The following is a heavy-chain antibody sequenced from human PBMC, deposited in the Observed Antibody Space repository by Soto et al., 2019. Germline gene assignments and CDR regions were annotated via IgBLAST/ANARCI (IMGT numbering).Heavy chain of an antibody. D-gene: IGHD3-9*01. CDR3: ARGIFYAFDI. Sequence: SETLSLTCAVSGVSISNPNWWAWVRQAPGKGLEWIGEIDHSGSTNYNPSLNSRVTISLDRSKNQFSLKLSSVAAADTAVYYCARGIFYAFDIWGKGTMVT. V-gene: IGHV4-4*02. J-gene: IGHJ3*02. CDR1: GVSISNPNW. CDR2: IDHSGST.